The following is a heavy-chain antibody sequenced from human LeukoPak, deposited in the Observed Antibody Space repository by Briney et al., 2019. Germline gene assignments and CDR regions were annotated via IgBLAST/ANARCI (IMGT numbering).Heavy chain of an antibody. CDR2: IYPRDSDS. D-gene: IGHD6-19*01. CDR1: GYTFRTYW. J-gene: IGHJ4*02. Sequence: PGESLQISCKASGYTFRTYWIGWVRPMPGKGLEWMGIIYPRDSDSRYSPSFQGQVTIPADISIDPAYLQWNSLKASDTGMYFCARRLAVAGYFFDYWGQGALVTVSS. V-gene: IGHV5-51*01. CDR3: ARRLAVAGYFFDY.